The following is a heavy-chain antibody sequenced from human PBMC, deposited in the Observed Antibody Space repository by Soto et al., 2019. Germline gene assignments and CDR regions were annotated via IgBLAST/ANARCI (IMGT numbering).Heavy chain of an antibody. D-gene: IGHD3-9*01. V-gene: IGHV3-30*14. J-gene: IGHJ5*02. Sequence: QVQLLESGGGVVQSGRSLRLSCAASGFTFSGSEMHWVRQAPGKGLEWVAFISYDGDNNYYADSVKGRFTVSRDNSRNTLPLQMDSLRPEDTAVYYCARASYFSEKTAYYAKSFKWVYPWGQGTLLTVSS. CDR1: GFTFSGSE. CDR3: ARASYFSEKTAYYAKSFKWVYP. CDR2: ISYDGDNN.